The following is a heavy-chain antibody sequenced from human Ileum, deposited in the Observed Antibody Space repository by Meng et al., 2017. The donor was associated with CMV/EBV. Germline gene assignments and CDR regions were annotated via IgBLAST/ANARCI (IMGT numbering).Heavy chain of an antibody. Sequence: VQLQESGPGLVKPSQTLSLTCTVSGGSITSGNYYWSWIRQPPGRGLEWIGYIYYSGSPYYKPSLKSRVTIPLDTSKNQFSLNLRSVTATDSAVYYCVRQVVAASFDYWGQGALVTVSS. CDR1: GGSITSGNYY. D-gene: IGHD2-15*01. J-gene: IGHJ4*02. CDR3: VRQVVAASFDY. V-gene: IGHV4-30-4*08. CDR2: IYYSGSP.